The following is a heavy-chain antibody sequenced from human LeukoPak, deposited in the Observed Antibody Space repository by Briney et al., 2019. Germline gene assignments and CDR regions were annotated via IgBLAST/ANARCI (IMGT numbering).Heavy chain of an antibody. V-gene: IGHV3-23*01. Sequence: PGGSLRLSCAASGFTFTSYAMSWVRQAPGKGLEWVSTISGSGGTTYYADSVKGRFTISRDNAKNSLYLQMNSLRAEDTAVYYCARDQRYSSGWDAFDIWGQGTMVTVSS. CDR3: ARDQRYSSGWDAFDI. CDR1: GFTFTSYA. CDR2: ISGSGGTT. D-gene: IGHD6-19*01. J-gene: IGHJ3*02.